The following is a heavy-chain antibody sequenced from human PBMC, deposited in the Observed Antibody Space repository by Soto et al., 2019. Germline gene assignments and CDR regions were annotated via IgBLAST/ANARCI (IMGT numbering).Heavy chain of an antibody. Sequence: SETLSLTCTVSGGSISSGGYYWSWIRQHPGKGLEWIGYIYYSGSTYYNPSLKSRVTISVDTSNNQFSLKLSSVTAADTAVYYCAREKVYYYSDKYNWFDPWGQGTLVTVSS. CDR3: AREKVYYYSDKYNWFDP. CDR2: IYYSGST. CDR1: GGSISSGGYY. J-gene: IGHJ5*02. D-gene: IGHD3-10*01. V-gene: IGHV4-31*03.